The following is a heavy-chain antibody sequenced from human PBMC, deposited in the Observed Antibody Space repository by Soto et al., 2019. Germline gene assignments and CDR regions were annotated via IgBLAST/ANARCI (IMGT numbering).Heavy chain of an antibody. CDR2: IYHSGST. J-gene: IGHJ3*02. D-gene: IGHD6-13*01. CDR1: GGSISSSNW. CDR3: ATFALSIAAAGSSGAFDI. Sequence: QVQLQESGPGLVKPSGTLSLTCAVSGGSISSSNWWSWVRQPPGKGLEWIGEIYHSGSTNYNPSLKSRVTIAVDKSKDQFSMKLSSVTAADTAVYYCATFALSIAAAGSSGAFDIWGQGTMVTVSS. V-gene: IGHV4-4*02.